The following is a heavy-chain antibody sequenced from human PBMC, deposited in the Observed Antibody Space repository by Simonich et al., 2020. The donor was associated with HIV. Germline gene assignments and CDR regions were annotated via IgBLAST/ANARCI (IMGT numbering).Heavy chain of an antibody. J-gene: IGHJ6*03. Sequence: QVQLQESGPGLVKPSETLSLTCTVSGGSISSYYWSWIRQPPGKGLEWIGYIYYSGSTNYTPSLKSRVTISVDTSKNQFSLKLSSVTAADTAVYYCARTTVELNYYYMDVWGKGTTVTVSS. D-gene: IGHD1-26*01. CDR3: ARTTVELNYYYMDV. CDR1: GGSISSYY. CDR2: IYYSGST. V-gene: IGHV4-59*08.